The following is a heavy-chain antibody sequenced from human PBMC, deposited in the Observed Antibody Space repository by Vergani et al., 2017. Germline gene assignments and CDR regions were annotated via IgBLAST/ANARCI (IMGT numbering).Heavy chain of an antibody. CDR3: AIVSVSRTYYVSGSSMDV. CDR1: GFTFSSYS. J-gene: IGHJ6*02. CDR2: ISSSSSYI. D-gene: IGHD3-10*01. Sequence: EVQLVESGGGLVKPGGSLRLSCAASGFTFSSYSMNWFRQAPGKGLEWVSSISSSSSYIYYADSVKGRFTISRDNAKNSLYLQMNSLRAEDTAVYYCAIVSVSRTYYVSGSSMDVWGQGTTVTVSS. V-gene: IGHV3-21*01.